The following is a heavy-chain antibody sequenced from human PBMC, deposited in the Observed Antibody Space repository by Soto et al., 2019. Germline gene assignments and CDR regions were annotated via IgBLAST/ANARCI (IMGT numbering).Heavy chain of an antibody. J-gene: IGHJ5*02. CDR3: ASGYSSSSFTTFDP. CDR2: IYYSGST. V-gene: IGHV4-39*01. CDR1: GGSISSSSYY. D-gene: IGHD6-6*01. Sequence: QLQLQESGPGLVKPSETLSLTCTVSGGSISSSSYYWGWIRQPPGKGLEWIGSIYYSGSTYYNPSLKSRVTISVDTSKNQFSLKLSSVTAADTAVYYCASGYSSSSFTTFDPWGQGTLVTVSS.